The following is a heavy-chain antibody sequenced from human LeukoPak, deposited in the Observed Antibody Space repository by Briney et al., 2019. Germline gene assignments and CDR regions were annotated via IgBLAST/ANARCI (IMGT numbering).Heavy chain of an antibody. V-gene: IGHV4-34*01. CDR3: ARVVKVGYVWGSYPPKYFDY. CDR1: GGSFSGYY. J-gene: IGHJ4*02. CDR2: INHSGST. Sequence: SETLSLTCAVYGGSFSGYYWSWIRQPPGKGLEWIGEINHSGSTNYNPSLKRRVTISVDTSKNQFSLKLSSVTAADTAVYYCARVVKVGYVWGSYPPKYFDYWGQGTLVTVSS. D-gene: IGHD3-16*02.